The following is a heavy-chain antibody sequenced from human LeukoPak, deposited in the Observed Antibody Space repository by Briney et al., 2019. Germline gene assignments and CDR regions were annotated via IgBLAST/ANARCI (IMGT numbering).Heavy chain of an antibody. V-gene: IGHV3-7*01. CDR1: GFTFSSYW. J-gene: IGHJ5*02. CDR3: ARQITMVRGAKHPGLNWFDP. D-gene: IGHD3-10*01. Sequence: GGSLRLSCAASGFTFSSYWMSWVRQAPGKGLEWVANMKQDGSEKYYVDSVKGRFTISRDNAKNSLYLQMNSLRAEDTAVYYCARQITMVRGAKHPGLNWFDPWGQGTLVTVSS. CDR2: MKQDGSEK.